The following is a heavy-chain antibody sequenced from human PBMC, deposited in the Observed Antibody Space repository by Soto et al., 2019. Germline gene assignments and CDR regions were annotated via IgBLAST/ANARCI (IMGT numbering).Heavy chain of an antibody. D-gene: IGHD3-16*01. V-gene: IGHV4-30-2*01. CDR1: GGSISIGNSYS. Sequence: TLSVTCTVSGGSISIGNSYSWSWIRQPPGKGLEWIGSISHTGSTSYNPSLKGRVTMSVDKSKNQFSLKLSSVTAADMAVYYCARAVAPYLGTWFDPWGQGTLVIVSS. J-gene: IGHJ5*02. CDR2: ISHTGST. CDR3: ARAVAPYLGTWFDP.